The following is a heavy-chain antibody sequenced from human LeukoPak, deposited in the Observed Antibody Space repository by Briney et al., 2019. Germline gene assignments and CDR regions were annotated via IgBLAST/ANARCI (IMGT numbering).Heavy chain of an antibody. CDR1: GGSISSSTYS. Sequence: SETLSLTCSVSGGSISSSTYSLGWIRQPPGKGLEWIGNIYYSGRTSYNPSLKSRVTISVDTSKNQFSLKLSSVSATDTAVYHCVSPRGFSYGYFDYWGQGTLVTVSS. J-gene: IGHJ4*02. CDR2: IYYSGRT. CDR3: VSPRGFSYGYFDY. V-gene: IGHV4-39*01. D-gene: IGHD5-18*01.